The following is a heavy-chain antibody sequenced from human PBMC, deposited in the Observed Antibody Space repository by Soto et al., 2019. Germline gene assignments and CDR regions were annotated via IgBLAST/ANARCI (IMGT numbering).Heavy chain of an antibody. D-gene: IGHD6-13*01. Sequence: ASETLSLTCTVSGGSISSYYWSWIRQPPGKGLEWIGYIYYSGSTNYNPSLKSRVTISVDTSKNQFSLKLSSVTAADTAVYYCAREERSSWYAEYFQHWGQGTLVTVSS. CDR1: GGSISSYY. CDR2: IYYSGST. V-gene: IGHV4-59*01. CDR3: AREERSSWYAEYFQH. J-gene: IGHJ1*01.